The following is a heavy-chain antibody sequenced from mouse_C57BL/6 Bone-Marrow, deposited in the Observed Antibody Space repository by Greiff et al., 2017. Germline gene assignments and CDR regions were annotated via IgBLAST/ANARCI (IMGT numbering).Heavy chain of an antibody. CDR3: ADSGPRGGSFGY. Sequence: QVQLQQPGAELVKPGASVKMSCKASGYTFTSYWITWVKQRPGQGLEWIGDIYPTSGRTNYNEKFKSKAKLTVDTSSNTAYMQLSSLTSEDSAVFYGADSGPRGGSFGYGGQGTGLTVTS. J-gene: IGHJ2*03. CDR2: IYPTSGRT. CDR1: GYTFTSYW. V-gene: IGHV1-55*01. D-gene: IGHD3-1*01.